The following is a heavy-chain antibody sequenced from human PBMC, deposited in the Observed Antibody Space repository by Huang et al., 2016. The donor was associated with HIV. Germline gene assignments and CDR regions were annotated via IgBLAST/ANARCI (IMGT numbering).Heavy chain of an antibody. V-gene: IGHV3-21*01. CDR1: GFTSSGFS. CDR3: ARDRGTTSLYGMDV. CDR2: MMASSSDI. J-gene: IGHJ6*02. Sequence: EEQLVESGGGLVTPEGSLRLSCEVSGFTSSGFSFNWVRQAPGKGLQWVASMMASSSDIHYADSVRGRFTVSRDNAKNSLYRQMSSLRADDTAVYYCARDRGTTSLYGMDVWGQGTTVTVSS. D-gene: IGHD1-7*01.